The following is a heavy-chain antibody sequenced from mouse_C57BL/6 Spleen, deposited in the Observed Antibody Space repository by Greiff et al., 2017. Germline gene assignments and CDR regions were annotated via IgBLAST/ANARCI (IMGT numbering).Heavy chain of an antibody. Sequence: EVKVEESGGGLVKPGGSLKLSCAASGFTFSSYAMSWVRQTPEKRLEWVATISDGGSYTYYPDNVKGRFTISRDNAKNNLYLQMSHLKSEDTAMYYCARAFITTVVEGYFDVWGTGTTVTVSS. CDR3: ARAFITTVVEGYFDV. J-gene: IGHJ1*03. CDR2: ISDGGSYT. CDR1: GFTFSSYA. D-gene: IGHD1-1*01. V-gene: IGHV5-4*03.